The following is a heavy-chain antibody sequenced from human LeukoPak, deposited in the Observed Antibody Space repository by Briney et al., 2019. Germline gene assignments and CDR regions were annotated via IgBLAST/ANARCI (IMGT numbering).Heavy chain of an antibody. J-gene: IGHJ3*02. V-gene: IGHV1-69*13. CDR1: GGTFSSYA. D-gene: IGHD1-26*01. CDR3: ARYLGHDGFDI. Sequence: VASVKVSCKTSGGTFSSYAITWVRQAPGQGLEWMGGIIPFFGTTNYAQKFQGRVTITADDSTSTAYMELSSLRSEDTAVYYCARYLGHDGFDIWGQGTMVTVSS. CDR2: IIPFFGTT.